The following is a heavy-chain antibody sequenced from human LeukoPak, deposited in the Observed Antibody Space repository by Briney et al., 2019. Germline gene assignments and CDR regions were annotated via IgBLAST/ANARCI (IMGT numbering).Heavy chain of an antibody. CDR2: INYSGGHT. CDR3: AKDDSMTLDHFDT. V-gene: IGHV3-23*01. J-gene: IGHJ4*02. CDR1: GFTFNRNA. D-gene: IGHD4-11*01. Sequence: GGSLRLSCAVSGFTFNRNAMGWVRQAPGKGLEWVSGINYSGGHTYYADSVKGRFTISRDNSKNTLSLQMNSLRAEDTAVYYCAKDDSMTLDHFDTWGQGTLGTVSS.